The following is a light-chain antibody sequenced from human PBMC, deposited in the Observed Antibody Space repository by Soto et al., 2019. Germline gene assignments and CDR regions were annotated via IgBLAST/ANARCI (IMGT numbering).Light chain of an antibody. J-gene: IGKJ4*01. CDR2: GVS. Sequence: EIVLTQSPGTLSLSPGERATLSCRASQSVSSSYLAWYQQKPGQAPRLLIYGVSSRATGIPDRFSGSGSGTDFTLTISRLEPEDFAVYYCQQYGSSPLTFGGGTKV. CDR1: QSVSSSY. CDR3: QQYGSSPLT. V-gene: IGKV3-20*01.